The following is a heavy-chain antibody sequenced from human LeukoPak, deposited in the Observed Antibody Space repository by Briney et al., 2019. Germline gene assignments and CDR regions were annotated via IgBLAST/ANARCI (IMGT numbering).Heavy chain of an antibody. Sequence: GGSLRLSXAASGFTFDDYAMHWVRQAPGKGLEGVSLISGDCGSTYYADSVEGRFTSSRDNSKTSMYLQMNSLRTEDTALYYCAKDRPSAYGGYCSGGSCYGNWFDPWGQGTLVTVSS. V-gene: IGHV3-43*02. J-gene: IGHJ5*02. CDR2: ISGDCGST. CDR1: GFTFDDYA. D-gene: IGHD2-15*01. CDR3: AKDRPSAYGGYCSGGSCYGNWFDP.